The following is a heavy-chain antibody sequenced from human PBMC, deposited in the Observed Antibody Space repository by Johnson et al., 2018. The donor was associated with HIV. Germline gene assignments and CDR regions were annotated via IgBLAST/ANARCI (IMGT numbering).Heavy chain of an antibody. CDR3: AREGGSSGPDAFDI. J-gene: IGHJ3*02. D-gene: IGHD3-16*01. Sequence: QVQLVESGGGLVQPGGSLRLSCAASGFSFSSYWMSWVRQAPGKGLAWVAVISYDGSNKYYADSVKGRFTISRDNSKNTLYLQMNSLRAEDTAVYYCAREGGSSGPDAFDIWGQGTMVTVSS. CDR2: ISYDGSNK. V-gene: IGHV3-30*03. CDR1: GFSFSSYW.